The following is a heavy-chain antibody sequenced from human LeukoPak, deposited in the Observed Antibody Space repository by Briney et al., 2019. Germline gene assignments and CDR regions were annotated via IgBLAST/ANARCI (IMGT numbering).Heavy chain of an antibody. V-gene: IGHV4-59*01. CDR2: IYYSGST. J-gene: IGHJ4*02. D-gene: IGHD1-26*01. CDR3: ASIYSGSYFFDY. Sequence: PSETLSLTCTVSGGSISSYYWSWIRQPPGKGLEWIGYIYYSGSTNYNPSLKSRVTISVDTSKNQFPLKLSSVTAADTAVYYCASIYSGSYFFDYWGQGTLVTVSS. CDR1: GGSISSYY.